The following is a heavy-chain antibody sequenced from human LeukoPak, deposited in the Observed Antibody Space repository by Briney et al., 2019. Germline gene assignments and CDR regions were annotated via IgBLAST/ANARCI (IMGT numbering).Heavy chain of an antibody. V-gene: IGHV4-59*01. Sequence: SETLSLTCTVSGGSISSYYWSWIRQPPGKGLEWIGYIYYSGSTNYHPSLKSRVTTSVDTSKNQFSLKLSSVTAADTAVYYCAREQSSGYLYYFDYWGQGTLVTVS. D-gene: IGHD3-22*01. CDR3: AREQSSGYLYYFDY. CDR1: GGSISSYY. J-gene: IGHJ4*02. CDR2: IYYSGST.